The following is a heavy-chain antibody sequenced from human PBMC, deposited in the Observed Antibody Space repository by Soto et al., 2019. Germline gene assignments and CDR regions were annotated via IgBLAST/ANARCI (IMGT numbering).Heavy chain of an antibody. Sequence: GASVKVSCKASGYTFTSYYMHWVRQAPGQGLEWMGIINPSGGSTSYAQKFQGRVTMTRDTSTSTVYMELSSLRSEDTAVYYSARDGASGVVRGTYFDYWGQGTLVTVSS. V-gene: IGHV1-46*01. D-gene: IGHD3-10*01. J-gene: IGHJ4*02. CDR1: GYTFTSYY. CDR3: ARDGASGVVRGTYFDY. CDR2: INPSGGST.